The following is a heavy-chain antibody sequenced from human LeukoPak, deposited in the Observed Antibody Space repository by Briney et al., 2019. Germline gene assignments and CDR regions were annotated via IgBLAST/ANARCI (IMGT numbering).Heavy chain of an antibody. CDR2: ISGSGGST. CDR3: AKDAGYGSGKLGFDY. Sequence: GGSLRLSCAASGFTFSSYAMSWVRQAPGKGLEWVSAISGSGGSTYYADSVKGRFTISRDNSKNTLYPQMNSLRAEDTAVYYCAKDAGYGSGKLGFDYWGQGTLVTVSS. D-gene: IGHD3-10*01. CDR1: GFTFSSYA. V-gene: IGHV3-23*01. J-gene: IGHJ4*02.